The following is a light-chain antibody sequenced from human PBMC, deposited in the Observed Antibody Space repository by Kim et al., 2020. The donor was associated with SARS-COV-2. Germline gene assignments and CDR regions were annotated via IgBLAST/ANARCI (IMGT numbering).Light chain of an antibody. CDR1: SSDVGSYNL. Sequence: GQSINISCTGTSSDVGSYNLVSGYQQHPGKAPKLMIYEVSKRPSGVSNRFSGSKSGNTASLTISGLQAEDEADYYCCSCAGTSTLVFGGGTQLTVL. CDR3: CSCAGTSTLV. CDR2: EVS. J-gene: IGLJ2*01. V-gene: IGLV2-23*02.